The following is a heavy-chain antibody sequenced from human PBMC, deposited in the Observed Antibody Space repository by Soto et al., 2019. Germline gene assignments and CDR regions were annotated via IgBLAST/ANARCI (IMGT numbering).Heavy chain of an antibody. CDR1: GGSFNSYA. Sequence: QVQLVQSGAEVKKPGSSVKVSCKASGGSFNSYAISWVRQAPGQGLEWMGRIIPILGLTNYAEKFQGRFTITADTADKSTTVAYMELSSLRSEHTALYYCATAFQLQAYWGQGTLVTVSS. D-gene: IGHD1-1*01. CDR3: ATAFQLQAY. CDR2: IIPILGLT. J-gene: IGHJ4*02. V-gene: IGHV1-69*02.